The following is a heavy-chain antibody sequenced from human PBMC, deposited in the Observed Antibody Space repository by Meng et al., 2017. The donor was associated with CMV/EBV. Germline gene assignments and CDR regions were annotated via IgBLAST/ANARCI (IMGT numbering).Heavy chain of an antibody. J-gene: IGHJ4*02. V-gene: IGHV3-48*03. CDR3: ARDPYYWDSGSYFDY. D-gene: IGHD1-26*01. Sequence: GGSLRLSCAASGFPFSNYEMNWVRQAPGEGLEWVSYISSSGSIMYYADSVKGRFTISRDNAKNSLYLQMNSLRAEDTAVYYCARDPYYWDSGSYFDYWGQGTLVTVSS. CDR2: ISSSGSIM. CDR1: GFPFSNYE.